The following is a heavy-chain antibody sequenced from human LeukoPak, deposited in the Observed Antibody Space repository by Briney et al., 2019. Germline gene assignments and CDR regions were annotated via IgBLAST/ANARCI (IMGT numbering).Heavy chain of an antibody. CDR2: IYYTGST. V-gene: IGHV4-59*11. Sequence: SETLSLTCTISVGSINSHYWSWIRQPPGKGLEWIGYIYYTGSTNYNPSLKSRVTISVDTSKNQFSLKLSSVTAADTAVYYCARTYYYGSGTMDVWGQGTTVTVFS. J-gene: IGHJ6*02. D-gene: IGHD3-10*01. CDR3: ARTYYYGSGTMDV. CDR1: VGSINSHY.